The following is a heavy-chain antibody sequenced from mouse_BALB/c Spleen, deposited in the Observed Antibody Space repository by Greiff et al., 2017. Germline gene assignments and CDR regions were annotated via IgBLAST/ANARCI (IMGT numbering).Heavy chain of an antibody. CDR1: GYTFTSYY. Sequence: VQLQQSGPELVKPGASVRISCKASGYTFTSYYIHWVKQRPGQGLEWIGWIYPGNVNTKYNEKFKGKATLTADKSSSTAYMQLSSLTSEDSAVYFCARGGSYWYFDVWGAGTTGTVSS. J-gene: IGHJ1*01. CDR3: ARGGSYWYFDV. CDR2: IYPGNVNT. D-gene: IGHD1-1*01. V-gene: IGHV1S56*01.